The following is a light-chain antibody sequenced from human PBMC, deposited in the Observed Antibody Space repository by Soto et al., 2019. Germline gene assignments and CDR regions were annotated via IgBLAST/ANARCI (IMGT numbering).Light chain of an antibody. Sequence: DIQMTQSPSTLSGSVGDRVTITCRASQTISSWLAWYQQKPGKAPKLLIYKASTLTSGVPSRFSGSGSGTEFTLTISSLQPDDIATYYCQHYNSYSEAFGQGTKLELK. J-gene: IGKJ1*01. CDR3: QHYNSYSEA. CDR2: KAS. V-gene: IGKV1-5*03. CDR1: QTISSW.